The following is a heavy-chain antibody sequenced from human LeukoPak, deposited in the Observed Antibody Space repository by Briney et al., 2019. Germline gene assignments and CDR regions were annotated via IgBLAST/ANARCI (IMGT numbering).Heavy chain of an antibody. CDR2: IYYSGST. CDR3: ARCRSYGNMPFDP. D-gene: IGHD5-18*01. Sequence: SQTLSLTCTVSGGSISSGGYYWSWIRQHPGKGLEWIGYIYYSGSTYYNPSLKSRVTISVDTSKNQFSLKLSSVTAADTAVYYCARCRSYGNMPFDPRGQGTLVTVSS. J-gene: IGHJ5*02. CDR1: GGSISSGGYY. V-gene: IGHV4-31*03.